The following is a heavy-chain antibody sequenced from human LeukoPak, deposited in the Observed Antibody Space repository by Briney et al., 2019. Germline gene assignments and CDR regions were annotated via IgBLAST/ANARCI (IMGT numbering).Heavy chain of an antibody. Sequence: PSETLSLTCTVSGGSISSYYWSWIRQPPGKGLEWIGYIYYSGSTNYNPSLKSRVTISVDTSKNQFSLKLSSVTAADTAVYYCARGYPLPGFDPWGQGTLVTVSS. J-gene: IGHJ5*02. D-gene: IGHD1-26*01. CDR2: IYYSGST. V-gene: IGHV4-59*01. CDR3: ARGYPLPGFDP. CDR1: GGSISSYY.